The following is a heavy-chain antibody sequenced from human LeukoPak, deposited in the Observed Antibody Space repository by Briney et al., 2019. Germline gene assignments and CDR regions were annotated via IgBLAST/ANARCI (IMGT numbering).Heavy chain of an antibody. Sequence: SGTLSLTCTVSGYSISSGYYWGWIRQPPGKGLEWIGSIYHSGSTYYNPSLKSRVTISVDTSKNQFSLKLSSVTAADTAVYYCARVGATRENFDYWGQGTLVTVSS. CDR1: GYSISSGYY. CDR3: ARVGATRENFDY. J-gene: IGHJ4*02. CDR2: IYHSGST. D-gene: IGHD1-26*01. V-gene: IGHV4-38-2*02.